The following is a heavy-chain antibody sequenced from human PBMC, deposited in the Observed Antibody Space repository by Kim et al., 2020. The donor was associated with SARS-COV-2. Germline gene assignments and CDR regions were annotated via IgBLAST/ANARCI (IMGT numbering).Heavy chain of an antibody. CDR1: GFTFSSYS. D-gene: IGHD2-2*02. CDR3: AREGYCSSTSCYTDYYYYGMDV. V-gene: IGHV3-21*01. J-gene: IGHJ6*02. Sequence: GGSLRLSCAASGFTFSSYSMNWVRQAPGKGLEWVSSISSSSSYIYYADSVKGRFTISRDNAKNSLYLQMNSLRAEDTAVYYCAREGYCSSTSCYTDYYYYGMDVWGQGTTVTVSS. CDR2: ISSSSSYI.